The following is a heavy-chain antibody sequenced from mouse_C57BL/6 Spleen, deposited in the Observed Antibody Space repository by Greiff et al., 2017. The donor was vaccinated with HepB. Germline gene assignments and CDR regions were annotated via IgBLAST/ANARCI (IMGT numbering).Heavy chain of an antibody. D-gene: IGHD1-1*01. CDR2: IDPEDGDT. V-gene: IGHV14-1*01. Sequence: EVQRVESGAELVRPGASVKLSCTASGFNIKDYYMHWVKQRPEQGLEWIGRIDPEDGDTEYAPKFQGKATMTADTSSNTAYLQLSSLTSEDTAVYYCTPITTVHYYAMDYWGQGTSVTVSS. CDR1: GFNIKDYY. J-gene: IGHJ4*01. CDR3: TPITTVHYYAMDY.